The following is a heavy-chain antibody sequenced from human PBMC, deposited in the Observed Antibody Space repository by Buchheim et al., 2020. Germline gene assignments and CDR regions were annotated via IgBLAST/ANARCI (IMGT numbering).Heavy chain of an antibody. V-gene: IGHV3-30*18. J-gene: IGHJ6*02. CDR1: GFTFSSYG. CDR3: AKDLGITMIVVGSFYGMDV. D-gene: IGHD3-22*01. CDR2: ISYDGSNK. Sequence: QVQLVESGGGVVQPGRSLRLSCAASGFTFSSYGMHWVRQAPGKGLEWVAVISYDGSNKYYADSVKGRFTISRDNSKNTLYLQMNSLRAEDTAVYYCAKDLGITMIVVGSFYGMDVWGQGTT.